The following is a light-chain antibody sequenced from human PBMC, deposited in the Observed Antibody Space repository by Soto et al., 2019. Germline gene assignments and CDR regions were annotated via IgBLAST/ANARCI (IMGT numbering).Light chain of an antibody. Sequence: QSVLTQPPSASGSPGQAVTISCTGTSSDVGGYNYVSWYQQHPGKVPKLMVYEVNKRPSGVPDRFSGSKSGNTASLTVSGLPAEDEADYYCTSYAGGTYVFGAGTKLTVL. CDR1: SSDVGGYNY. V-gene: IGLV2-8*01. J-gene: IGLJ1*01. CDR2: EVN. CDR3: TSYAGGTYV.